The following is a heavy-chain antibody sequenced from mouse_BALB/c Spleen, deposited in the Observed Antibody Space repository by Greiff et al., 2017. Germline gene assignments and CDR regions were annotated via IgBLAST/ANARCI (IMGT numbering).Heavy chain of an antibody. J-gene: IGHJ4*01. CDR1: GFNIKDYY. CDR3: ASLPTVGAPQAMDD. D-gene: IGHD1-1*01. V-gene: IGHV14-2*02. Sequence: VQLQQSGAELVKPGASVKLSCKASGFNIKDYYMHCVKQRPEQGLEWIGRIDPEDGETKYAPKFQGKATITADTSSNTAYLQLSSLTSEDTAVYYWASLPTVGAPQAMDDWGQGTSGTVAS. CDR2: IDPEDGET.